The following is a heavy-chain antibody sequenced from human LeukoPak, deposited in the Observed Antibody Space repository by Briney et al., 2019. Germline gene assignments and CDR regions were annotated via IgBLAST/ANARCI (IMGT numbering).Heavy chain of an antibody. J-gene: IGHJ4*02. V-gene: IGHV1-46*01. Sequence: ASVKVSCKASGYSFTSHYMHWVRQAPGQGLEWMGLINPSGSATRYAQSFQGRVTMTRDLSTSTDYMELGSLRSEDTAVYYCARLSGVAATYWGQGTLVTVSS. CDR1: GYSFTSHY. CDR3: ARLSGVAATY. D-gene: IGHD6-25*01. CDR2: INPSGSAT.